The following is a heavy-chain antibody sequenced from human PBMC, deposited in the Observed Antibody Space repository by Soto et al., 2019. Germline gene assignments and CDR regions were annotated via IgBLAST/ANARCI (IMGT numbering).Heavy chain of an antibody. D-gene: IGHD5-18*01. CDR2: ISGIGGST. J-gene: IGHJ6*02. Sequence: EVQLLESGGGLVQPGGSLRLSCAASGFTFSSYAMSWVRQAPGKGLEWVSAISGIGGSTYYADSVKGRFTISRDNSKNSLYLQMNSRRAEDKVVYYCGKLVNTAMGPPDYYYYYGMDVWGQGTTVTVSS. V-gene: IGHV3-23*01. CDR3: GKLVNTAMGPPDYYYYYGMDV. CDR1: GFTFSSYA.